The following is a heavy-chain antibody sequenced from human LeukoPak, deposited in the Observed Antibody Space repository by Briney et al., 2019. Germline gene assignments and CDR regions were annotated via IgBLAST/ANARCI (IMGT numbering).Heavy chain of an antibody. V-gene: IGHV1-2*02. CDR2: INPNSGGT. CDR1: GYTFTDYH. CDR3: ARDIRPRVESFDY. Sequence: GASVKVSCKASGYTFTDYHIHWVRQAPGQGLEWMGWINPNSGGTNYAQNLQGRVTMTRDTSITTAYLDLTRLRSDDTAVYYCARDIRPRVESFDYWGQGSLVTVSS. D-gene: IGHD3-3*01. J-gene: IGHJ4*02.